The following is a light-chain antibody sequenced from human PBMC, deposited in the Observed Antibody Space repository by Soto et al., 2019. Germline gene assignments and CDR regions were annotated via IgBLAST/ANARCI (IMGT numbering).Light chain of an antibody. V-gene: IGKV1-5*01. CDR3: QQYNNYPPWT. J-gene: IGKJ1*01. Sequence: DIPMTQSPSTLSASVGDRVTITCRASQSISSWLAWYQQKPGKAPKLLIYDASTLESQDPSRFRGSGSGTEFTLTISSLQPDDFATYYCQQYNNYPPWTFGQGTKVEIK. CDR1: QSISSW. CDR2: DAS.